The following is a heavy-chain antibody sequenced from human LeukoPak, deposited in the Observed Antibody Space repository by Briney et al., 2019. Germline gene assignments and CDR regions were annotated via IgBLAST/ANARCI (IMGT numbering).Heavy chain of an antibody. CDR1: GFTFSNYW. Sequence: GGSLRLSCAASGFTFSNYWMNWVRQAPGKGPEWVANIKQEGSDKNYVGSVRGRFTISRDNAKNLLYLLMHSLRVEDTAVYYCARSGSNGDDYWGQGTLVTVSS. CDR2: IKQEGSDK. D-gene: IGHD5-24*01. CDR3: ARSGSNGDDY. J-gene: IGHJ4*02. V-gene: IGHV3-7*01.